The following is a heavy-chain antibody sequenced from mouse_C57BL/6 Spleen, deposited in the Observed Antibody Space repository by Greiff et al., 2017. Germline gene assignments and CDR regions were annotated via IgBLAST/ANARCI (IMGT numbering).Heavy chain of an antibody. Sequence: EVKLMESGGGLVQPKGSLKLSCAASGFTFNTYAMHWVRQAPGKGLEWVARIRSESSNYATYYADSVKDRFTISRDDSQSMLYLQMNNLKTEDTAMDYCVREGRLPGFAYWGQGTLVTVSA. CDR2: IRSESSNYAT. CDR3: VREGRLPGFAY. J-gene: IGHJ3*01. D-gene: IGHD3-2*02. V-gene: IGHV10-3*01. CDR1: GFTFNTYA.